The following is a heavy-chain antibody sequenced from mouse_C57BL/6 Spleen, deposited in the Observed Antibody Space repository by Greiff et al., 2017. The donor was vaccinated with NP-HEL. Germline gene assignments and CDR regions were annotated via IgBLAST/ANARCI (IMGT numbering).Heavy chain of an antibody. CDR3: ARGGGSHFDY. Sequence: VQLQQSGPELVKPGASVKISCKASGYTFTDYYMNWVKQSHGKSLEWIGDINPNNGGTSYNQKFKGKATLTVDKSSSTAYMELRSLTSEDSAVYYCARGGGSHFDYWGQGTTLTVSS. CDR2: INPNNGGT. CDR1: GYTFTDYY. V-gene: IGHV1-26*01. D-gene: IGHD1-1*01. J-gene: IGHJ2*01.